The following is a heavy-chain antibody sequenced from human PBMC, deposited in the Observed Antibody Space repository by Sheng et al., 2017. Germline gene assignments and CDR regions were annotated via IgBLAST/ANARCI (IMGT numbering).Heavy chain of an antibody. J-gene: IGHJ6*03. CDR1: GFTLSDHY. Sequence: PGGSLRLSCAASGFTLSDHYMDWVRQAPGEGLEWVGRSRNKANRYTTEYAASVKGRFTISRDESEKLLYLQMNSLKSEDTAVYYCARAEADPVDYYMDVWGKGTTVTVSS. D-gene: IGHD2-15*01. CDR3: ARAEADPVDYYMDV. V-gene: IGHV3-72*01. CDR2: SRNKANRYTT.